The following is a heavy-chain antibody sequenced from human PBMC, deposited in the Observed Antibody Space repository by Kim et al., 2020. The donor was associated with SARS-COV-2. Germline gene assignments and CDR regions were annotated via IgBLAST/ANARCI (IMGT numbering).Heavy chain of an antibody. Sequence: YHHPSLKSRVPISVDTSKNQFSLKLSSVTAADTAVYYCARDSSGFFYWGQGTLVTVSS. V-gene: IGHV4-31*02. CDR3: ARDSSGFFY. J-gene: IGHJ4*02. D-gene: IGHD3-22*01.